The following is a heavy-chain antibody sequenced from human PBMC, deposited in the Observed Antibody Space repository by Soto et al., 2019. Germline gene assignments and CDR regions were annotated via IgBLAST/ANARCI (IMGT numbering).Heavy chain of an antibody. D-gene: IGHD3-22*01. V-gene: IGHV4-31*03. Sequence: SETLSLTCTVAGGSIGSGDYYWSWIRQHPGKCLEWIGYIYYSGSTHYSSSLKSRVTMSIDTSKNQFPLKLTSVTAADTAVYYCARLSSIDSSGYYLDYWGQGTLVTVSS. CDR3: ARLSSIDSSGYYLDY. CDR2: IYYSGST. CDR1: GGSIGSGDYY. J-gene: IGHJ4*02.